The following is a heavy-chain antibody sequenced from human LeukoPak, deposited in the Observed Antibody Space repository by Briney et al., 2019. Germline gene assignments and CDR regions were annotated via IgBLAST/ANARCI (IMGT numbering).Heavy chain of an antibody. CDR2: ISGDGGST. Sequence: GGSLRLSCAAPGFMFHDYAIHWVRQAPGKGLEWVSLISGDGGSTFYADSVKGRFTISRDNSKNSLYLQMNRLRSDDTALYYCARESESSGWYDYWGQGTLVTVSS. CDR3: ARESESSGWYDY. D-gene: IGHD6-19*01. CDR1: GFMFHDYA. J-gene: IGHJ4*02. V-gene: IGHV3-43*02.